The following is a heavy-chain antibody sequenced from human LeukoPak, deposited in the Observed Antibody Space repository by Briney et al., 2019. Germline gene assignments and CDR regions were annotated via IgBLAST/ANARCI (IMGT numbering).Heavy chain of an antibody. Sequence: ASVKVSCQTSGYTFNSYAISWVRQAPGQGLEWMGWISAFNGNTNYAQKFQARVTMTTDTSTSTAYMELRSLRSDDTAVYFCARSEPAWRLGYMDVWGQGTTVTVSS. V-gene: IGHV1-18*01. CDR3: ARSEPAWRLGYMDV. CDR1: GYTFNSYA. CDR2: ISAFNGNT. D-gene: IGHD1-14*01. J-gene: IGHJ6*03.